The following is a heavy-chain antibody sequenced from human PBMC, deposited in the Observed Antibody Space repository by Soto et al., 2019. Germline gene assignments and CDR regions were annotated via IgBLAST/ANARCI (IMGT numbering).Heavy chain of an antibody. V-gene: IGHV4-31*03. CDR1: GGSISSGGYY. J-gene: IGHJ6*02. CDR3: AREREGTEYYYYGMDV. D-gene: IGHD1-1*01. CDR2: IYYSGST. Sequence: SETLSLTCTVSGGSISSGGYYWSWIRQHPGKGLEWIGYIYYSGSTYYNPSLKSRVTISVDTSKNQFSLKLSSVTAADTAVYYCAREREGTEYYYYGMDVWGQGTTVTVSS.